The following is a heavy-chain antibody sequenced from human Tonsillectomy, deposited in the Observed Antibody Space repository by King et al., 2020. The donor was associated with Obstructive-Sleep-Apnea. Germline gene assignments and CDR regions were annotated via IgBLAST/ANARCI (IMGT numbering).Heavy chain of an antibody. D-gene: IGHD5-24*01. CDR1: GFTFSDYT. Sequence: VQLVESGGVVVQPGGSLRLSCAASGFTFSDYTMHWVRQAPGKGLEWVSYISWDGDSAHYADSMKGRFTISRDNSKDSLYLQMNSLRAEDTALYYCAKSRRTRDGYNWWYFDYWGQGTLVTVSS. CDR2: ISWDGDSA. J-gene: IGHJ4*02. V-gene: IGHV3-43*01. CDR3: AKSRRTRDGYNWWYFDY.